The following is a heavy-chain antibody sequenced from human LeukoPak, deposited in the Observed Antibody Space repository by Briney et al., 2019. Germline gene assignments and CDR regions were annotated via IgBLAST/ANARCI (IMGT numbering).Heavy chain of an antibody. CDR1: GYTFTSYD. D-gene: IGHD3-10*01. CDR2: MNPNSGNT. V-gene: IGHV1-8*01. CDR3: ARYYNGSGSYTPLFYYYYYGMDV. Sequence: ASVKVSCKASGYTFTSYDINWVRQATGQGLEWMGWMNPNSGNTGYAQKFQGRVTMTRNTSISTAYMELSSLRSEDTAVYYCARYYNGSGSYTPLFYYYYYGMDVWGQGTTVTVSS. J-gene: IGHJ6*02.